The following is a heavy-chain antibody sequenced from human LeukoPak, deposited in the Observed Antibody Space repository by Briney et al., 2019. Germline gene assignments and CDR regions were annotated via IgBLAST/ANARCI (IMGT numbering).Heavy chain of an antibody. CDR3: ARDLIVGATNWFDP. CDR2: ISAYSGNT. J-gene: IGHJ5*02. V-gene: IGHV1-18*01. Sequence: GASVKVSCKASGYTFTSYGISWVRQAPGQGLEWMGWISAYSGNTNYAQKLQGRVTMTTDTSTSTAYMELRSLRSDDTAVYHCARDLIVGATNWFDPWGQGTLVTVSS. CDR1: GYTFTSYG. D-gene: IGHD1-26*01.